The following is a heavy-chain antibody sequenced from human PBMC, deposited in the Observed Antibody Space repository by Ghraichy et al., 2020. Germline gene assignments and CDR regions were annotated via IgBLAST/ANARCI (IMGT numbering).Heavy chain of an antibody. CDR2: IYHSGTA. D-gene: IGHD3-3*01. CDR1: GSSVTSDPYS. J-gene: IGHJ6*02. CDR3: AVLASNGVDV. V-gene: IGHV4-30-2*01. Sequence: SETLSLTCIVSGSSVTSDPYSWTWVRQPSGKGLEWIGYIYHSGTAYLNPSLKSRVAISVDRSENQFSLKVNSVSAADTAVYYCAVLASNGVDVWGQGTKVTVSS.